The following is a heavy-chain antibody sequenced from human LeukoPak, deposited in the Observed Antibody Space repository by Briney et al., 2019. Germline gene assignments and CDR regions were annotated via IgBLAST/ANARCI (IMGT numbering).Heavy chain of an antibody. J-gene: IGHJ5*02. CDR3: ARDLMGAYNWFDP. CDR1: GYTFTGYY. D-gene: IGHD1-26*01. Sequence: ASVKVSCKASGYTFTGYYMHWVRQAPGQGLEWMGWINPNSDGTKYAQKFQGRVTMTRDMSTSTVYMELSSLRSEDTAVYYCARDLMGAYNWFDPWGQGTLVTVSS. CDR2: INPNSDGT. V-gene: IGHV1-2*02.